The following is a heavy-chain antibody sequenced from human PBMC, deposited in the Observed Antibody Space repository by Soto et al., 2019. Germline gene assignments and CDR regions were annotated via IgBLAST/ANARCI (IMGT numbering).Heavy chain of an antibody. CDR2: IYSGGST. J-gene: IGHJ4*02. V-gene: IGHV3-53*01. CDR3: AREVSEAKFDY. CDR1: GGSISSSSYY. Sequence: LSLTCTVSGGSISSSSYYWGWIRQPPGKGLEWIGSIYSGGSTYYADSVKGRFTISRDNSKNTLYLQMNSLRAEDTAVYYCAREVSEAKFDYWGQGTLVTVSS.